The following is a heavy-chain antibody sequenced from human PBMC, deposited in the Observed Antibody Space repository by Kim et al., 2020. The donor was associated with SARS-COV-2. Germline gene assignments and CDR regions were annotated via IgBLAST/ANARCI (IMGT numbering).Heavy chain of an antibody. CDR3: ARGRFGGGSCYSY. Sequence: SNPSLQRRVTISVDTSQNQFSLKLRAVTAAATAVYYCARGRFGGGSCYSYWGQGTLVTVSS. V-gene: IGHV4-34*01. J-gene: IGHJ4*02. D-gene: IGHD2-15*01.